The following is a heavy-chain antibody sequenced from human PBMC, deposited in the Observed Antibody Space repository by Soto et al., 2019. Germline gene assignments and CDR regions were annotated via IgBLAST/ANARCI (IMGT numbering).Heavy chain of an antibody. D-gene: IGHD2-21*01. Sequence: QVQLVESGGGVVQPGRSLRLSCAASGFTFSSYAMHWIRQAPGKGLEWVAVISYDGSNKYYADSVKGRFTISRDNSKNTLYLQMNSLRAEDTAVYYCVREHMGDAFDIWGQGTMVTVSS. V-gene: IGHV3-30-3*01. CDR2: ISYDGSNK. CDR3: VREHMGDAFDI. J-gene: IGHJ3*02. CDR1: GFTFSSYA.